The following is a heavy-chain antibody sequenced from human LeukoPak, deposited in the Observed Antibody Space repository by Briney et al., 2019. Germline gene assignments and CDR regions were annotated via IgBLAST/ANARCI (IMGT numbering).Heavy chain of an antibody. CDR1: GFAFSSYT. CDR2: ISGSGGST. V-gene: IGHV3-23*01. J-gene: IGHJ6*02. CDR3: ARDGPPQYYDFWSGYYLGNYYYYGMDV. D-gene: IGHD3-3*01. Sequence: PGGSLRLSCAASGFAFSSYTMSWVRQAPGKGREWVSAISGSGGSTYYADSVKGRFTISRDNSKNTLYLQMNSLRAEDTAVYYCARDGPPQYYDFWSGYYLGNYYYYGMDVWGQGTTVTVSS.